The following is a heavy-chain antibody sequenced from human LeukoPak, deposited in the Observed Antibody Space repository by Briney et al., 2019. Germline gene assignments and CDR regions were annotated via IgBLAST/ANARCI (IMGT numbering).Heavy chain of an antibody. CDR1: GGSISTYY. J-gene: IGHJ6*03. CDR2: IYISGNT. V-gene: IGHV4-4*09. D-gene: IGHD3-3*01. Sequence: SETLSLTCTVSGGSISTYYWSWIRQPPGKGLEWIGYIYISGNTNYNPSLESRVTISLDTSKNHFSLNLSSVTAADTAVYYCAKHDTLFGAAHYYMDVWGKGTTVTVFS. CDR3: AKHDTLFGAAHYYMDV.